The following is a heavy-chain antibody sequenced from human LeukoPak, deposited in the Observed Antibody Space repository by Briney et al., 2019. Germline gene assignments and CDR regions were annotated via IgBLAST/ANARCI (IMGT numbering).Heavy chain of an antibody. D-gene: IGHD1-26*01. V-gene: IGHV4-30-2*01. J-gene: IGHJ5*02. Sequence: SETLSLTCTVSGASITSAGYYWSWIRQPPGRGLEWIGYIYHSGTTYYIPSLKSRVTISVDRSKNQFSPKLSSVTAADTAVYYCARDLGGMLVGPRSWGQGTLVTVSS. CDR2: IYHSGTT. CDR1: GASITSAGYY. CDR3: ARDLGGMLVGPRS.